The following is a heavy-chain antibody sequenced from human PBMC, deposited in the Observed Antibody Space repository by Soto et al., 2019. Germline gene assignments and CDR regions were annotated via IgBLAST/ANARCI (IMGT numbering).Heavy chain of an antibody. Sequence: SETLSLTCTVSGGSISSYYWSWIRQPPGKGLEWIGYIYYSGSTNYNPSLKSRVTISVDTSKNQFSLKLSSVTAADTAVYYCARSPILTGTLHYYYYMDVWGKGTTVTVSS. CDR2: IYYSGST. CDR1: GGSISSYY. CDR3: ARSPILTGTLHYYYYMDV. V-gene: IGHV4-59*08. D-gene: IGHD3-9*01. J-gene: IGHJ6*03.